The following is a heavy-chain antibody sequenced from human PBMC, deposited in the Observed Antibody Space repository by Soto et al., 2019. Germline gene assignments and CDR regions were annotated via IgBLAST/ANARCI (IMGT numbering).Heavy chain of an antibody. CDR2: IYYSGST. CDR1: GGSISSSSYY. J-gene: IGHJ4*02. V-gene: IGHV4-39*01. CDR3: ARSEKELWSTFFDY. D-gene: IGHD5-18*01. Sequence: SETLSLTCTVSGGSISSSSYYWGWIRQPPGKGLEWIGSIYYSGSTYYNPSLKSRVTISVDTSKNQFSLKLSSVTAADTAVYYCARSEKELWSTFFDYWGQGTLVTVSS.